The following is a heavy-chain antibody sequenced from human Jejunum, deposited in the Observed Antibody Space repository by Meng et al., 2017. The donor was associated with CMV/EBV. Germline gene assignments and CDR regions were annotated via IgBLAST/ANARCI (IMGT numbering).Heavy chain of an antibody. CDR3: VRNGAGDH. D-gene: IGHD4-17*01. J-gene: IGHJ4*02. Sequence: EVERVESGGGLVNPGGSLRLTCAASGFTVRIGYMNWVRKAPGKGLEWVSVIYTDGDTYYADSVKGRFTISRDISNNMLFLQMNRLRAEDTAVYYCVRNGAGDHWGQGTLVTVSS. CDR2: IYTDGDT. CDR1: GFTVRIGY. V-gene: IGHV3-66*01.